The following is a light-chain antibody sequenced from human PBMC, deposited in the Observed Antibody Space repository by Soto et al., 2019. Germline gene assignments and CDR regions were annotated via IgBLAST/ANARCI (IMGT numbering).Light chain of an antibody. CDR3: SSYAGSNNLGV. CDR2: EVD. Sequence: QSALTQPPSASGSPGQSVTISCTGTSSDIGGYKYVYWYQQHPGKAPKLMIYEVDKRPSGVLDRFFGSKSGNTASLTVSGLQAEDEADYYCSSYAGSNNLGVFGTGTKLTVL. V-gene: IGLV2-8*01. CDR1: SSDIGGYKY. J-gene: IGLJ1*01.